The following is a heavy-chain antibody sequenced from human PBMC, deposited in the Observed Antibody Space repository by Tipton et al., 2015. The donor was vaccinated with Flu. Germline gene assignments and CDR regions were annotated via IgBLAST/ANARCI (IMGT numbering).Heavy chain of an antibody. Sequence: TLSLTCTVSGGSISSYYWSWIRQPAGKGLEWIGRIHTSGNTNYNPSLKSRVTMSVGTSKSQFSLKLSSVTAADTAVYYCAREVAVADSRGFDYWGQGTLVTVSS. J-gene: IGHJ4*02. D-gene: IGHD6-19*01. V-gene: IGHV4-4*07. CDR3: AREVAVADSRGFDY. CDR1: GGSISSYY. CDR2: IHTSGNT.